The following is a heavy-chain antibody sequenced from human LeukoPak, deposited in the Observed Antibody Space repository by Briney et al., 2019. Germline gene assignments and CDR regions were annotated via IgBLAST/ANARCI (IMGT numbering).Heavy chain of an antibody. V-gene: IGHV4-59*01. CDR2: MYYSGST. CDR3: ARGGGWSPYYFDY. J-gene: IGHJ4*02. Sequence: SETLSLTCTVSGASISRYYWSWIRQPPGKGLEWIGYMYYSGSTNYNPSLKSRVTILVDTSKNQFSLNLSSVTAADTAIYYCARGGGWSPYYFDYWGQGTLVTVSS. D-gene: IGHD6-19*01. CDR1: GASISRYY.